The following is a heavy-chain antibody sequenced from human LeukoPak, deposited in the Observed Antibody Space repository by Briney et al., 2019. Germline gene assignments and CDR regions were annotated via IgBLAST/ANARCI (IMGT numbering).Heavy chain of an antibody. CDR1: GYTFTSYY. V-gene: IGHV1-46*01. Sequence: GASVKVSCKASGYTFTSYYMHWVRQAPGQGLEWMGIINHSGFSTSYAQKFQGRVTMTTDTSTSTAYMELRSLRSDDTAVYYCARDLTYYDILTGYYREGYFDYWGQGTLVTVSS. CDR3: ARDLTYYDILTGYYREGYFDY. D-gene: IGHD3-9*01. CDR2: INHSGFST. J-gene: IGHJ4*02.